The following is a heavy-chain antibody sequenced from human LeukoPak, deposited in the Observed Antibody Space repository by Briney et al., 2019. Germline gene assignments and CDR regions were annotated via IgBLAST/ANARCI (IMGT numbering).Heavy chain of an antibody. Sequence: GESLKISCKGSGYSFTSYWISWVRPMPGKGLEWMGIIYPGDSDTKYSPSFQGQVTISADKSISTAYLQWSSLKASDTATYYCARRGVLGDFDYWGQGTLVTVSP. CDR3: ARRGVLGDFDY. V-gene: IGHV5-51*01. J-gene: IGHJ4*02. D-gene: IGHD1-26*01. CDR2: IYPGDSDT. CDR1: GYSFTSYW.